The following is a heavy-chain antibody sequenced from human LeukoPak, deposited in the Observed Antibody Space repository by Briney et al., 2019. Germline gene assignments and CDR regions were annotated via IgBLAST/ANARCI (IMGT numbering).Heavy chain of an antibody. J-gene: IGHJ4*02. CDR2: INPNSGGT. CDR3: ARVELAADVIDY. CDR1: GYTFTGYY. Sequence: ASVKVSCKASGYTFTGYYMHWVRQAPRQGLEWMGWINPNSGGTNYAQKFQGRVTMTRDTSISTAYMELSRLRSDDTAVYYCARVELAADVIDYWGQGTLVTVSS. V-gene: IGHV1-2*02. D-gene: IGHD6-13*01.